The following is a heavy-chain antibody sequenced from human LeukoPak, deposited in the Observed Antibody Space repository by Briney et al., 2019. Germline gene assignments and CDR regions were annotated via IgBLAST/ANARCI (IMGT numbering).Heavy chain of an antibody. CDR3: ARVEMATIRD. Sequence: AGGSLRLSCAASGFTVSSNYMSWVRQAPGKGLEWVSAIYSGGSTYYADSVKGRFTISRDNSKNTLYLQMNSLRAEDTAVYYCARVEMATIRDWGQGTLVTVSS. D-gene: IGHD5-24*01. CDR1: GFTVSSNY. J-gene: IGHJ4*02. CDR2: IYSGGST. V-gene: IGHV3-53*01.